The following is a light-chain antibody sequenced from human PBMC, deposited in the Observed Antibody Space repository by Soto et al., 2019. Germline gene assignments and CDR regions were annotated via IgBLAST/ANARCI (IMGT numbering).Light chain of an antibody. Sequence: EIVLTQSPGTLSLSPGERATLSCRASQSVRSNFLAWYQQKPGQAPRLLIYGASNRATGLPDRFSGSGSGTDFTLTITRLEPEDFAMYYCQRYDSFRTFGQGTKVEI. CDR3: QRYDSFRT. CDR2: GAS. CDR1: QSVRSNF. J-gene: IGKJ1*01. V-gene: IGKV3-20*01.